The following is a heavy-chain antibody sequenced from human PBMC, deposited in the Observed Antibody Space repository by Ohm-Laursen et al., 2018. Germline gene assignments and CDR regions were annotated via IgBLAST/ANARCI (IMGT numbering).Heavy chain of an antibody. J-gene: IGHJ4*02. Sequence: SETLSLTCAVYGGSFSGYYWSWIRQPPGKGLEWIGYIHYSGSTNYNPSLKSRVTISVDTSNNQFSLKLSSVTAADTAVYYCARDLGGSSSSRFWGQGALVTVSS. CDR1: GGSFSGYY. CDR2: IHYSGST. V-gene: IGHV4-59*01. CDR3: ARDLGGSSSSRF. D-gene: IGHD6-6*01.